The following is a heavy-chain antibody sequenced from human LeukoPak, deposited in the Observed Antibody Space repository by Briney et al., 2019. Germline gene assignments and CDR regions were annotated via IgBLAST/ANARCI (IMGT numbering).Heavy chain of an antibody. V-gene: IGHV1-2*02. J-gene: IGHJ4*02. D-gene: IGHD6-19*01. CDR1: GYTFRDDY. Sequence: ASVKVSCKASGYTFRDDYMYWVRQAPGQGLEWMGWINPNSGGTNYAQKFQGRVTMTRDTSISTAYMELGRLRSDDTAVYYCARPKAGYSSGWFDYYFDYWGQGTLVTVSS. CDR3: ARPKAGYSSGWFDYYFDY. CDR2: INPNSGGT.